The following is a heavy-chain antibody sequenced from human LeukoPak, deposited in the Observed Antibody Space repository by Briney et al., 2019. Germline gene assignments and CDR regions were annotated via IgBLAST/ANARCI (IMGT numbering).Heavy chain of an antibody. CDR3: EKVSEGEIDY. D-gene: IGHD3-10*01. CDR1: GVTFSSYA. CDR2: ISGIGGST. V-gene: IGHV3-23*01. J-gene: IGHJ4*02. Sequence: GGSLRLSCAASGVTFSSYAMSWGRQAPGKGLEWVSGISGIGGSTYYADSVKVRVTISRDNSKNTLYLKMNSLRAEDGAVYYCEKVSEGEIDYWGQGPLVTVSS.